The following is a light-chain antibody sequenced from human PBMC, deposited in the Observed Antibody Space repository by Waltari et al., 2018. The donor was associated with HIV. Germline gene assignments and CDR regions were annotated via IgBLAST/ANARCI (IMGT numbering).Light chain of an antibody. Sequence: DIQMTQSPSSLSASLTDRVTITCRASQHIEMYVNWYHQEAGKAPRLLIFSASTLQSGVPSRFSGGRSGTDFTLSISSLQPEDSGIYFCQQTYAGPVTFGGGTKVEIK. V-gene: IGKV1-39*01. CDR3: QQTYAGPVT. J-gene: IGKJ4*01. CDR2: SAS. CDR1: QHIEMY.